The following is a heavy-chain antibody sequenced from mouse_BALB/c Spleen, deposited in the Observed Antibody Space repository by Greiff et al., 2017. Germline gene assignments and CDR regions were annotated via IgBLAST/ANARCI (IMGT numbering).Heavy chain of an antibody. Sequence: EVQVVESGGDLVKPGGSLKLSCAASGFTFSSYGMSWVRQTPDKRLEWVATISSGGSYTYYPDSVKGRFTISRDNAKNTLYLQMSSLKSEDTAMYYCARGDYGYFDVWGAGTTVTVSS. CDR3: ARGDYGYFDV. J-gene: IGHJ1*01. V-gene: IGHV5-6*01. CDR2: ISSGGSYT. CDR1: GFTFSSYG.